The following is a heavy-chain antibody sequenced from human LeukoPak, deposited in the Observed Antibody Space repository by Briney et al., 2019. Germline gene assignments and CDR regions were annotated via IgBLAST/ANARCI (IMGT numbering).Heavy chain of an antibody. CDR1: GYTSTNYG. Sequence: ASVKVSCKASGYTSTNYGISWVRQAPGQGLEWMGWISVYTGKTYHAQKFQARVTMTTDTSTTTAYMELRSLRSDDTAVYYCAKDRGWQYADYETVAVEHWGQGTLVTVSS. D-gene: IGHD4-17*01. J-gene: IGHJ4*02. CDR3: AKDRGWQYADYETVAVEH. V-gene: IGHV1-18*01. CDR2: ISVYTGKT.